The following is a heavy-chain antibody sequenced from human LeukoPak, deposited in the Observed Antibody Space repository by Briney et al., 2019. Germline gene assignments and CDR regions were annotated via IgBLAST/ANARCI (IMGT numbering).Heavy chain of an antibody. J-gene: IGHJ5*02. V-gene: IGHV3-21*01. CDR3: ARDLVYCSGGSCYNWFDP. Sequence: PGGSLRLSCAASGFTFSSYSMNWVRQAPGKGLEWVSSISSSSYIYYADSVKGRFTISRDNAKNSLCLQMNSLRAEDTAVYYCARDLVYCSGGSCYNWFDPWGQGTLVTVSS. CDR1: GFTFSSYS. CDR2: ISSSSYI. D-gene: IGHD2-15*01.